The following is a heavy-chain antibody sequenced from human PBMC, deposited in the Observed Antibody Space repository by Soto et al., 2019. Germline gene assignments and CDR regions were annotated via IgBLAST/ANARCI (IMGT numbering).Heavy chain of an antibody. J-gene: IGHJ4*02. CDR2: ISYDGSNK. CDR1: GFTFSSYG. CDR3: ANADSGSHFDY. D-gene: IGHD1-26*01. V-gene: IGHV3-30*18. Sequence: PGGSLRLSCAASGFTFSSYGMHWVRQAPGKGLEWVAVISYDGSNKYYADSVKGRFTVSRDNSKNTLYLQMNSLRAEDTAVYYCANADSGSHFDYWGQGTLVTVSS.